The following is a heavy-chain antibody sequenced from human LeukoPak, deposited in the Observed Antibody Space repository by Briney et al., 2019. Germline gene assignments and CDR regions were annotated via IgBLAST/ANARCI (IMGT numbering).Heavy chain of an antibody. Sequence: GASVKVSCKASGYTFTGYYIHWMRQAPGQGFEWMGWTNPNRGDTSYAQKFQGRVTMTRDTPINTAYMELSGLTSDDTAVYYCGRRRIDCSDTGCYVDYWGQGTLVTVSS. CDR1: GYTFTGYY. J-gene: IGHJ4*02. CDR3: GRRRIDCSDTGCYVDY. V-gene: IGHV1-2*02. CDR2: TNPNRGDT. D-gene: IGHD2-15*01.